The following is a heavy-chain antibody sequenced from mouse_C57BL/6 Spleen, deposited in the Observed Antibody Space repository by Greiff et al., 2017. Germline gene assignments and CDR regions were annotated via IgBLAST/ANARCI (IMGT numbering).Heavy chain of an antibody. D-gene: IGHD4-1*01. J-gene: IGHJ4*01. V-gene: IGHV3-6*01. CDR2: ISYDGSN. CDR3: ASSNWIYAMDY. CDR1: GYSITRGYY. Sequence: EVQLQESGPGLVKPSQSLSLTCSVSGYSITRGYYWNWIRQFPGNKLEWMGYISYDGSNNYNPSLKNRISITRDTSNNQFILKLNSVNNEDTATYYCASSNWIYAMDYWGQGTSVTVSS.